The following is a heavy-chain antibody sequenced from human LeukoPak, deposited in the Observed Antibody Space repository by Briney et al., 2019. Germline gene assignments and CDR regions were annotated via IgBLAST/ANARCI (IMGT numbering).Heavy chain of an antibody. J-gene: IGHJ4*02. CDR1: GGSISGYY. CDR3: ASAYGSGSYNFDY. CDR2: IYYSGTT. D-gene: IGHD3-10*01. Sequence: SETLSLTCTVSGGSISGYYWSWFRQPPGKGLEWIGYIYYSGTTNYNPSHKSRVTVSLDTSKNHFSLELSSVTAADTAVYYCASAYGSGSYNFDYWGQGTLVTVSS. V-gene: IGHV4-59*08.